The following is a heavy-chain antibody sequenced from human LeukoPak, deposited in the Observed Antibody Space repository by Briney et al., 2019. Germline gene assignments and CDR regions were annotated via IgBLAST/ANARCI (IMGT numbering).Heavy chain of an antibody. CDR2: ISGSGDST. D-gene: IGHD2-15*01. V-gene: IGHV3-23*01. J-gene: IGHJ4*02. CDR1: GFTFSSYA. CDR3: AKSIRSYCSGGSCPGY. Sequence: GGSLRLSCAASGFTFSSYAMSWVRQAPGKGLEWVSAISGSGDSTYYADSVKGRFTISRDNSKNTLYLQMNSLRAEDTAVYYCAKSIRSYCSGGSCPGYWGQGTLVTVSS.